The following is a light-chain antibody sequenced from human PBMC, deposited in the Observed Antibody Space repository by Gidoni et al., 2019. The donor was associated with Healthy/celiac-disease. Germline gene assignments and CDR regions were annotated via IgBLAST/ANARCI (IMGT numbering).Light chain of an antibody. CDR3: QQANSFPLT. Sequence: DIPMTTSPSSVFASVGARVTITCRASQGIRSWLAWYQQKPGKAPKLLIYAASSLQSGVPSRFSGSGSGTDFTLTISSLQPEDFATYYCQQANSFPLTFGGXTKVEIK. J-gene: IGKJ4*01. CDR2: AAS. V-gene: IGKV1D-12*01. CDR1: QGIRSW.